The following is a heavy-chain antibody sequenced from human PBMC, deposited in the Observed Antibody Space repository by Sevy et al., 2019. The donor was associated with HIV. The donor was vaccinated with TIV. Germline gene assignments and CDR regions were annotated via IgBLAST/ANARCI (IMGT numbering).Heavy chain of an antibody. CDR1: GFTFSGYA. D-gene: IGHD5-12*01. J-gene: IGHJ3*02. CDR2: ISSDGSTK. V-gene: IGHV3-30-3*01. Sequence: GGSLRLSCAASGFTFSGYAMHWVRQAPGKGLEWVAVISSDGSTKYYTDSVTGRFTFSRDNSANTLYLQMNSLRPEDTAVYYCARDRAIVATYAFDIWGQGTMVTVSS. CDR3: ARDRAIVATYAFDI.